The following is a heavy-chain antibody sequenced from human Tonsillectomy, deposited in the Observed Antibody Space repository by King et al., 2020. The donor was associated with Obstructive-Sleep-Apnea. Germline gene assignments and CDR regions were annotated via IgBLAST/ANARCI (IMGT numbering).Heavy chain of an antibody. D-gene: IGHD6-19*01. V-gene: IGHV3-30*03. CDR3: AGEYYSSGWGPGGRYYYGMDV. CDR2: ISYDGSNK. J-gene: IGHJ6*02. CDR1: GFTVRTYG. Sequence: VQLVESGGGVVQPGRSLRLSCAASGFTVRTYGMHWVRQAPGKGLEWVAIISYDGSNKYYADSVKGRFTISRDNSKNRLYLQMNRLRAEDTGVYYCAGEYYSSGWGPGGRYYYGMDVWGQGTTVTVSS.